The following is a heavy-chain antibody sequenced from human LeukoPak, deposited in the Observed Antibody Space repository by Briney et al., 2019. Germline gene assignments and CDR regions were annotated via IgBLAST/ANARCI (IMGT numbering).Heavy chain of an antibody. CDR1: GGSSSSGDHY. CDR3: ARRGISQGYYMDV. D-gene: IGHD6-13*01. V-gene: IGHV4-39*01. CDR2: IYYSGTT. Sequence: SETLSLTCIVSGGSSSSGDHYWGWIRQPPGKGLEWIGNIYYSGTTYYNPSLKSRVTISVDTSKNQFSLKLSSVTAADTAVFYCARRGISQGYYMDVWGKGTTVTISS. J-gene: IGHJ6*03.